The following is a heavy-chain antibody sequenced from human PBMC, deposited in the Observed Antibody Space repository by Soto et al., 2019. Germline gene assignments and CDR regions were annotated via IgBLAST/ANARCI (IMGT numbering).Heavy chain of an antibody. D-gene: IGHD4-17*01. V-gene: IGHV3-66*01. CDR3: ARDDYGDYHPRGY. J-gene: IGHJ4*02. CDR2: IYSGGST. CDR1: GFTVSSSY. Sequence: EVQLVESGGGLVQPGGSLRLSCAASGFTVSSSYMSWVRQAPGKGLEWVSVIYSGGSTYYADSVKGRFTISRDNSKNTLYLQMNSLRAEDTAVYYCARDDYGDYHPRGYWGQGTLVTVSS.